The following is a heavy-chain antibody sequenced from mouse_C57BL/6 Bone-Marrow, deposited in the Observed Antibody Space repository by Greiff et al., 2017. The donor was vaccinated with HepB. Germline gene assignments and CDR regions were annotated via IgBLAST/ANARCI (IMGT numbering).Heavy chain of an antibody. D-gene: IGHD2-5*01. J-gene: IGHJ4*01. CDR1: GYTFTSYN. V-gene: IGHV1-85*01. CDR3: ARWRAYYSNYDAMDY. Sequence: QVQLQQPGPELVKPGASVKLSCKASGYTFTSYNINWVKQRPGQGLEWIGWIYPRDGSTKYNEKFKGKATLTVDTSSSTAYMELHSLTSEDSAVYFCARWRAYYSNYDAMDYWGQGTSVTVSS. CDR2: IYPRDGST.